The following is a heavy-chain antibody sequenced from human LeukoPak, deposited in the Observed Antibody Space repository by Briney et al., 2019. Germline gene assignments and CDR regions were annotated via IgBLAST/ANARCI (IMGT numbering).Heavy chain of an antibody. Sequence: ASVKVSCKASGYTFTGYYMHWVRQAPGQGLEWMGWINPNSGGTNYAQKFRGRVTMTRDTSISTAYMELSRLKSDDTAVYYCARVSDRYNWNDFKRYFDYWGQGTLVTVSS. CDR1: GYTFTGYY. CDR2: INPNSGGT. V-gene: IGHV1-2*02. D-gene: IGHD1-20*01. J-gene: IGHJ4*02. CDR3: ARVSDRYNWNDFKRYFDY.